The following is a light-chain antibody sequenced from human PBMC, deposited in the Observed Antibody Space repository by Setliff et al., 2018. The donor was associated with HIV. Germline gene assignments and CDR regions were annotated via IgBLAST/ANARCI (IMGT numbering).Light chain of an antibody. V-gene: IGLV2-14*01. J-gene: IGLJ1*01. CDR3: SSYAITNTLP. CDR1: TSGVGGYIY. Sequence: QSALAQPASVSGSPGQSITISCTGTTSGVGGYIYVSWYQQHPGKAPKLIIYEVRNRPSGVSNRFSGSKSGNTASLTISGLQAEDEADYYCSSYAITNTLPFGTGTKVTVL. CDR2: EVR.